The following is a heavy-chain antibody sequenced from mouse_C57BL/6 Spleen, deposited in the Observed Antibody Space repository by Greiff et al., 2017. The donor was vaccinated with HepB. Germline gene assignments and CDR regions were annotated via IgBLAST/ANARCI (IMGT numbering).Heavy chain of an antibody. CDR3: ARRSPMGAWFAY. CDR2: IDPSDSYT. Sequence: QVQLQQPGAELVMPGASVKLSCKASGYTFTSYWMHWVKQRPGQGLEWIGEIDPSDSYTNYNQKFKGKSTLTVDKSSSTAYMQLSSLTSEDSAVYYCARRSPMGAWFAYWGQGTLVTVSA. CDR1: GYTFTSYW. V-gene: IGHV1-69*01. J-gene: IGHJ3*01.